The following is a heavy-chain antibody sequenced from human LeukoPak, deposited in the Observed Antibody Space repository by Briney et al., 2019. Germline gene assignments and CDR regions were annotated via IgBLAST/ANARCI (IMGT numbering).Heavy chain of an antibody. D-gene: IGHD6-19*01. CDR3: SRAGYSSGWSHFDY. CDR2: IYSSGST. CDR1: GGSISSGNYY. Sequence: PSQTLSLTCTVSGGSISSGNYYWSWIRQPAEKGLEWIGRIYSSGSTKYNPSLKSRVTISVDTSKNQFSLNLNSVTAAVTAVYYCSRAGYSSGWSHFDYWGQGTLVTVSS. J-gene: IGHJ4*02. V-gene: IGHV4-61*02.